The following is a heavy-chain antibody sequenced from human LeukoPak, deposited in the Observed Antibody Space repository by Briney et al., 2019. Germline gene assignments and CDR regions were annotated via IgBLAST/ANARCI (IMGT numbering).Heavy chain of an antibody. Sequence: SETLSVTCAVYGGAFSGNYWSWIRQPPGKGLEWIGEMDHSGSTNYNPPLKSRVTISVDTSKNHFSLKLSSVTAADTAVYYCARGQGDAWSGYVLNVWGEGTTVTVSS. D-gene: IGHD3-3*01. CDR2: MDHSGST. V-gene: IGHV4-34*01. J-gene: IGHJ6*04. CDR3: ARGQGDAWSGYVLNV. CDR1: GGAFSGNY.